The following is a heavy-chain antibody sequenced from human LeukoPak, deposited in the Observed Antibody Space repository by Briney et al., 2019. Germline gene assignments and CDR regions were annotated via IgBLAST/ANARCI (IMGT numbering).Heavy chain of an antibody. CDR3: ASALPYSSSSRGGYYFDY. V-gene: IGHV3-23*01. Sequence: GGSLRLSCAASGFTFSSYAMSWVRQAPGKGLEWVSAISGSGGSTYYADSVKGRFTISRDNSKNTLYLQMNSLRAEDTAVYYCASALPYSSSSRGGYYFDYWGQGTLVTVSP. D-gene: IGHD6-6*01. CDR2: ISGSGGST. J-gene: IGHJ4*02. CDR1: GFTFSSYA.